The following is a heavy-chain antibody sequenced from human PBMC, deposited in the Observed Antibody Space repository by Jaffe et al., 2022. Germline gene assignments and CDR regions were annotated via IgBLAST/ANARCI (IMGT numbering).Heavy chain of an antibody. CDR1: GFTFSSYE. CDR3: ARDFAGLLWFGGGYFDY. Sequence: EVQLVESGGGLVQPGGSLRLSCAASGFTFSSYEMNWVRQAPGKGLEWVSYISSSGSTIYYADSVKGRFTISRDNAKNSLYLQMNSLRAEDTAVYYCARDFAGLLWFGGGYFDYWGQGTLVTVSS. V-gene: IGHV3-48*03. D-gene: IGHD3-10*01. J-gene: IGHJ4*02. CDR2: ISSSGSTI.